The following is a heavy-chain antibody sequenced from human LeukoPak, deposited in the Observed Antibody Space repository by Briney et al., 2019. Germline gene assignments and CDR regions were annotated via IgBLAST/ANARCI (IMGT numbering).Heavy chain of an antibody. V-gene: IGHV4-34*01. J-gene: IGHJ4*02. Sequence: SETLSLTCAVYGGSFSGYYWSWIRQPPGKGLEWIGEINHSGSTNYNPSLKSRVTISVDTSKNQFSLKLSSVTAADTAVYYCARRGFGDGYNVWGQGTLVIVSS. CDR3: ARRGFGDGYNV. D-gene: IGHD5-24*01. CDR2: INHSGST. CDR1: GGSFSGYY.